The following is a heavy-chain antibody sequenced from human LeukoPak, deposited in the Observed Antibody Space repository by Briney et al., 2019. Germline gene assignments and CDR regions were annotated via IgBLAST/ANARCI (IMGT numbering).Heavy chain of an antibody. D-gene: IGHD3-22*01. J-gene: IGHJ4*02. CDR3: ARERYYYDSRGLFPVDY. CDR1: GLSFGDYT. Sequence: GGSLRLSCEASGLSFGDYTMHWVRQAPGKGLEWVSLISRNGAATKYADSVRGRFTISRDNAKNSLYLQMNSLRAEDTAVYYCARERYYYDSRGLFPVDYWGQGTLVTVSS. CDR2: ISRNGAAT. V-gene: IGHV3-43*01.